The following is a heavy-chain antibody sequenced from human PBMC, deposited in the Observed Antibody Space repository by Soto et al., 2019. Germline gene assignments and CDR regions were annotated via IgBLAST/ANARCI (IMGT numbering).Heavy chain of an antibody. V-gene: IGHV3-33*01. D-gene: IGHD2-2*01. CDR1: GFTFSSYG. J-gene: IGHJ6*02. CDR2: IWYDGSNK. CDR3: ARDQGVVVPEVEDTYYYYGMDV. Sequence: LRLSCAASGFTFSSYGMHWVRQAPGKGLEWVAVIWYDGSNKYYADSVKGRFTISRDNSKNTLYLQMNSLRAEDTAVYYCARDQGVVVPEVEDTYYYYGMDVWGQGTTVTVSS.